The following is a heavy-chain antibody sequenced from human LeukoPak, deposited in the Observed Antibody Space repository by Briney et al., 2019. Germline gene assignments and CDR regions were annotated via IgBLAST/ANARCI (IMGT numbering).Heavy chain of an antibody. J-gene: IGHJ4*02. CDR1: GFTFSSYW. CDR2: IKQDGSEK. CDR3: AREVEMATIIYFDY. D-gene: IGHD5-24*01. V-gene: IGHV3-7*01. Sequence: GGSLRLSCAASGFTFSSYWMSWVGQAPGKGLEGVANIKQDGSEKYYVDSVKGRFTISRDNAKNSLYLQMNSLRAEDTAVYYCAREVEMATIIYFDYWGQGTLVTVSS.